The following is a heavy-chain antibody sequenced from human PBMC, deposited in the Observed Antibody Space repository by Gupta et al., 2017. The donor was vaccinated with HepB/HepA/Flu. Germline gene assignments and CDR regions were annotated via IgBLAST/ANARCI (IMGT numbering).Heavy chain of an antibody. V-gene: IGHV1-69*06. CDR3: ARWSGVSSRDRNIVVVPAATPIPYYYYYMDV. CDR2: IIPIFGTA. J-gene: IGHJ6*03. Sequence: QVQLVQSGAEVKKPGSSVKVSCKASGGTFSSYATSWVRQAPGQGLEWMGGIIPIFGTANYAQKFQGRVTITADKSTSTAYMELSSLRSEDTAVYYCARWSGVSSRDRNIVVVPAATPIPYYYYYMDVWGKGTTVTVSS. D-gene: IGHD2-2*01. CDR1: GGTFSSYA.